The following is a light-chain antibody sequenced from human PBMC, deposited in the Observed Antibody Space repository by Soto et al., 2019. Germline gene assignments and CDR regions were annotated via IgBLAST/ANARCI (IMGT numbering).Light chain of an antibody. CDR2: DAS. J-gene: IGKJ5*01. Sequence: EIVLTQSPATLSLSPGERATLSCRASQSVSSYLAWYQQKPGQAPRLLIYDASNRATGIPARFSASGSGTDSILTISSLEPEDSAVYYCQQRGKWITFGPGTRLEIK. CDR1: QSVSSY. CDR3: QQRGKWIT. V-gene: IGKV3-11*01.